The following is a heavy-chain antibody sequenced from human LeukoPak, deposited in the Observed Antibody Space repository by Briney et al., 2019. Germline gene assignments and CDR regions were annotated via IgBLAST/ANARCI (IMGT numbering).Heavy chain of an antibody. CDR3: AKRCYYDTGCEIDY. J-gene: IGHJ4*02. CDR2: INSDGSTT. D-gene: IGHD3-22*01. V-gene: IGHV3-74*01. CDR1: GFTLSGSW. Sequence: GGSLRLSCAGSGFTLSGSWMHWVRQGPGQGLLWVSRINSDGSTTNYADSVKGRFTISRDNAKNTLYLQMNSLRAEDTAVYYCAKRCYYDTGCEIDYWGQGALVTVSS.